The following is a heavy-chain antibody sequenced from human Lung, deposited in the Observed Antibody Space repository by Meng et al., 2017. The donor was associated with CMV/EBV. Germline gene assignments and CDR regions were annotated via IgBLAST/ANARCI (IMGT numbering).Heavy chain of an antibody. CDR1: GFTFCGYE. V-gene: IGHV3-48*03. J-gene: IGHJ4*02. Sequence: SCVVSGFTFCGYEMNWVRRAPGKGLEWVSYISSSGNIKYYADSVKGRFTISRDNARNSLFLQMNSLRVEDTAVYFCAKDAARQYYDSSGYYFDYXGLGXLVTVSS. D-gene: IGHD3-22*01. CDR3: AKDAARQYYDSSGYYFDY. CDR2: ISSSGNIK.